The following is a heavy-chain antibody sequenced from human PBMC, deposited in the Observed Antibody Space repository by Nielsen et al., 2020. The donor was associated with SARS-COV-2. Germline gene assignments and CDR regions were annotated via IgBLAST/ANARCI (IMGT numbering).Heavy chain of an antibody. V-gene: IGHV3-74*01. J-gene: IGHJ4*02. CDR2: INSDGSST. Sequence: GESLKISCAASGFTFSSYWMHWVRQAPGKGLVWVSRINSDGSSTSYADSVKGRFTISRDNAKNTLYLQMNSLRAEDTAVYYCASDRYYYDSSGYSYIPPPFDYWGQGTLVTVSS. CDR3: ASDRYYYDSSGYSYIPPPFDY. CDR1: GFTFSSYW. D-gene: IGHD3-22*01.